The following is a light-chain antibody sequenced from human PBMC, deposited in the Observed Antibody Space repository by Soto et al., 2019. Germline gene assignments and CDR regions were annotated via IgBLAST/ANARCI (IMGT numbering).Light chain of an antibody. CDR3: SSHTISSTRV. J-gene: IGLJ1*01. CDR2: EVS. Sequence: QSALTQPASVSGSPGQSITISCTGTSSDVGGYNYVSWCQQHPGKAPKLMIFEVSNRPSGVSNRFSGSKSGNTASLTISGLQAEDEADYYCSSHTISSTRVFGTGTKVTVL. V-gene: IGLV2-14*01. CDR1: SSDVGGYNY.